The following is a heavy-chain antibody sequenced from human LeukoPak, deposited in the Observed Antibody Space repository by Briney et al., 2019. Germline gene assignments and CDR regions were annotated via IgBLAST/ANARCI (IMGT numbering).Heavy chain of an antibody. V-gene: IGHV1-2*02. J-gene: IGHJ4*02. CDR1: GYTFTGYY. Sequence: ASVKVSCKASGYTFTGYYMHWVRQAPGQGLEWMGWINPNSGGTNYAQKFQGRVTMTRDTSISTAYMELSRLRSDDTAVYYCARGRAGYSSSYPDYWGQGTLVTVSS. CDR3: ARGRAGYSSSYPDY. D-gene: IGHD6-13*01. CDR2: INPNSGGT.